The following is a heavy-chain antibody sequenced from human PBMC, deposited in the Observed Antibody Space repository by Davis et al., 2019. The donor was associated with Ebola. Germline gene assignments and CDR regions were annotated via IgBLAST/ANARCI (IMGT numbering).Heavy chain of an antibody. CDR2: TYYNSKWYN. D-gene: IGHD6-19*01. V-gene: IGHV6-1*01. J-gene: IGHJ6*02. CDR1: GDSVSPNIG. CDR3: ARGWQRSGMDV. Sequence: HSQTLSLTCAISGDSVSPNIGWNWIRQSPSRGLEWLGRTYYNSKWYNDYAVSVKSRITVNPDTSKNQLSLQLNSVTPEDTAVYYCARGWQRSGMDVWGQGTTVTVSS.